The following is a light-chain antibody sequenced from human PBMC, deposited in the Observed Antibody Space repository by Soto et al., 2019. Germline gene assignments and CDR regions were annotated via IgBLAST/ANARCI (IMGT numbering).Light chain of an antibody. Sequence: EIVLTQSPGTRSLSPGERATLSCRASQSVSSNYLAWYQQKPGQARILLIYGASSRATGIPDRLSGSGSGTDFTLTISRLEPEDFAGYYCYQYDSWTCGQGTKVDI. V-gene: IGKV3-20*01. CDR3: YQYDSWT. J-gene: IGKJ1*01. CDR1: QSVSSNY. CDR2: GAS.